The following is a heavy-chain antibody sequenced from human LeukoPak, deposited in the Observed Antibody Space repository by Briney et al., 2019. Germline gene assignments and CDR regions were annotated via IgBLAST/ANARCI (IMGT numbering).Heavy chain of an antibody. Sequence: PSETLSLTCAVYGGSFSGYYWSWIRQPPGKGLEWIGEINHSGSTNYNPSLKRRVTVSVDTSKNQFSLNLSSATAADTAVYYCARATIVVVVAATRGYFDYWGQGTLVTVSS. CDR3: ARATIVVVVAATRGYFDY. D-gene: IGHD2-15*01. CDR1: GGSFSGYY. J-gene: IGHJ4*02. CDR2: INHSGST. V-gene: IGHV4-34*01.